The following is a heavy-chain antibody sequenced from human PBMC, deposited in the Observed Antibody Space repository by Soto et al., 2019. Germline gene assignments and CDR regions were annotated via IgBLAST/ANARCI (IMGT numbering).Heavy chain of an antibody. CDR3: ARDIFRGDWNYPADYYYGMDV. J-gene: IGHJ6*02. CDR1: GFTFSSYA. Sequence: SLRLSCAASGFTFSSYAMHWVRQAPGKGLEWVAVISYDGSNKYYADSVKGRFTISRDNSKNTLYLQMNSLRAEDTAVYCCARDIFRGDWNYPADYYYGMDVWGQGTTVTVSS. V-gene: IGHV3-30-3*01. CDR2: ISYDGSNK. D-gene: IGHD1-7*01.